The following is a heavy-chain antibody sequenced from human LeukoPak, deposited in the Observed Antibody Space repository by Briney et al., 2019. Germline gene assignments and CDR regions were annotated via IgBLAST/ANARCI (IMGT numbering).Heavy chain of an antibody. CDR1: GDSVSGNSAT. Sequence: SQTLSLTCAISGDSVSGNSATWNWIRQSPLRGLEWLGRTYYRSKWYSDYAGSVKSRITISPDTSKNQFSLQLNRVTPEDAAVYYCARDRRGRIQSNYYFDSWGQGTQVTVSS. D-gene: IGHD5-18*01. J-gene: IGHJ4*02. CDR3: ARDRRGRIQSNYYFDS. CDR2: TYYRSKWYS. V-gene: IGHV6-1*01.